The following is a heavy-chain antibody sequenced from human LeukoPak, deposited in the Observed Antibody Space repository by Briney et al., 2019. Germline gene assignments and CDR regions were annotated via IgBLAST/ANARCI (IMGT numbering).Heavy chain of an antibody. CDR1: GFTFVNYG. Sequence: TGGSLRLSCAASGFTFVNYGFHWVRQAPGKALEWVTFISYNGIKKYADSVKGRFTISRDNSKNTLYLQMNGLRPEDTAVYYCARDPLDISRWANAFDIWGQGTMVTVSS. CDR2: ISYNGIKK. J-gene: IGHJ3*02. V-gene: IGHV3-30*03. D-gene: IGHD2-2*03. CDR3: ARDPLDISRWANAFDI.